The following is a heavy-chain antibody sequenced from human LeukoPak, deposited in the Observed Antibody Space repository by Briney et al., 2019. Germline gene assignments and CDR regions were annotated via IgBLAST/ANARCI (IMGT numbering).Heavy chain of an antibody. V-gene: IGHV1-46*01. CDR3: ARTRGYYLDY. J-gene: IGHJ4*02. CDR1: GYSFTNYY. CDR2: INPSGGST. Sequence: ASVRVSCKASGYSFTNYYMHWVRQAPGQGLEWMTMINPSGGSTTYAQNFQDRVTVTRDMSTSTVYMELSSLTSEDTAVYYCARTRGYYLDYWAREPWSPSPQ.